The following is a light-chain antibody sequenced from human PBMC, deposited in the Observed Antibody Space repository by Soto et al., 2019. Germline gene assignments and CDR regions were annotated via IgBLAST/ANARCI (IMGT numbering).Light chain of an antibody. J-gene: IGKJ4*01. CDR1: QSVSTY. CDR3: QEYGSP. V-gene: IGKV3-20*01. CDR2: GAS. Sequence: EIVLTQSQPTLSLSPVERATLSCRASQSVSTYLAWYQQQPGQAPRLLIYGASSRATGIPDRFSGSGSGTDFTLTISRLEPEDFAVYYCQEYGSPFGGGTKVDIK.